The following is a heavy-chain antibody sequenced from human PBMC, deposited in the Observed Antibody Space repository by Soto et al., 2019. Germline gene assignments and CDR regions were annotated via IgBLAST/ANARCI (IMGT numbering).Heavy chain of an antibody. CDR3: TASYGDYLYYYYYYMDG. Sequence: GGSLRLSCAASGFTFSNAWMSWVRQAPGKGLEWVGRIKSKTDGGTTDYAAPVKCRFTISRDDSKNTLYLQMNSLKTEDTAVYYCTASYGDYLYYYYYYMDGWGKGTTVTVSS. CDR1: GFTFSNAW. D-gene: IGHD4-17*01. J-gene: IGHJ6*03. CDR2: IKSKTDGGTT. V-gene: IGHV3-15*01.